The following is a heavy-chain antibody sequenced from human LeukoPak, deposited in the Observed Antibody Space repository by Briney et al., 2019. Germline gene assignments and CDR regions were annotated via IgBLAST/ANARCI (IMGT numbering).Heavy chain of an antibody. CDR1: GFTFSSYA. J-gene: IGHJ4*02. D-gene: IGHD5-18*01. V-gene: IGHV3-30-3*01. CDR2: ISYDGSNK. Sequence: PGGSLRLSCAASGFTFSSYAMHWVRQAPGKGLEWVAVISYDGSNKYYAASVKGRFTISRDNSKNTLYLQMNSLRAEDTAVYYCATQEDTAMVSPFDYWGQGTLVTVSS. CDR3: ATQEDTAMVSPFDY.